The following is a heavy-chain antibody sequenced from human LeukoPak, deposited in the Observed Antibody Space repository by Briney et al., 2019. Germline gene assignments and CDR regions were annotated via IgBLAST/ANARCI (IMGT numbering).Heavy chain of an antibody. Sequence: GGSLRLSCAASGFTFDDYGMSWVRQAPGKGLEWVSGINWNGGSTGYADSVKGRFTISRDNAKNSLYLQMNSLRAEDTALYHCARLSGSYSGPLPLGAFDIRGQGTMVTVSS. J-gene: IGHJ3*02. D-gene: IGHD1-26*01. CDR3: ARLSGSYSGPLPLGAFDI. CDR1: GFTFDDYG. V-gene: IGHV3-20*01. CDR2: INWNGGST.